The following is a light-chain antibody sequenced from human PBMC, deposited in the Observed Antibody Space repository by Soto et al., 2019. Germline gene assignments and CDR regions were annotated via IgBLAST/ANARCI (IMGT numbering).Light chain of an antibody. Sequence: DIQMTQSPSTLSASVGDRVTISCRASQDIHRWLAWYQQKPGKAPKILIYNADTLDSGVPSMFSCSGYGTEFFFTISSLQPDDLATFSCQQFSLYWAFGQVTKVEIK. J-gene: IGKJ1*01. CDR2: NAD. CDR1: QDIHRW. V-gene: IGKV1-5*01. CDR3: QQFSLYWA.